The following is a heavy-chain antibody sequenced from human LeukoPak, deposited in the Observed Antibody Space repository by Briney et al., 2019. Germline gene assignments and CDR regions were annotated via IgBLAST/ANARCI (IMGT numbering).Heavy chain of an antibody. D-gene: IGHD3-22*01. CDR2: INPSSGST. J-gene: IGHJ4*02. V-gene: IGHV1-46*01. CDR1: GYTLTTFY. Sequence: ASVKVSCKASGYTLTTFYMHWVRQAPGQGLEWMGIINPSSGSTSYAQKFQGRVTMTRDTSTSTVYMELSSLRSEDTAVYYCARVPWANYYDIYFDYWGQGTLVTVSS. CDR3: ARVPWANYYDIYFDY.